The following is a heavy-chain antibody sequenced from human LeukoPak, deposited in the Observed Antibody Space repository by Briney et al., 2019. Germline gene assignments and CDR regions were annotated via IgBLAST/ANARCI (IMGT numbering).Heavy chain of an antibody. J-gene: IGHJ3*01. D-gene: IGHD6-19*01. V-gene: IGHV4-59*01. CDR3: ALSEAVAGTPFDL. Sequence: SETLSLTCDVSGGSINGYYRNWIRQPPGKGLEWIGYIYFSGSVKYNPSLESRVTISLDTSKSHFSLSLTSVTAADTAVYYCALSEAVAGTPFDLWGHGTMVTVSS. CDR2: IYFSGSV. CDR1: GGSINGYY.